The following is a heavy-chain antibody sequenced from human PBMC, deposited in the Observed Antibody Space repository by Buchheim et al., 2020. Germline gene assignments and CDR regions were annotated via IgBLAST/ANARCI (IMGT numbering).Heavy chain of an antibody. J-gene: IGHJ4*02. D-gene: IGHD4-17*01. Sequence: EVQLLESGGGLVQPGGSLRLTCAASGFTFSNYAMSWVRQAPGKGLEWVSGFTSSGGSTYYADSVKGRFTISRDNSKNTLYLQMNSLRADDTAVYYCAKGGGTVRRYFDYWGQGTL. CDR1: GFTFSNYA. CDR2: FTSSGGST. CDR3: AKGGGTVRRYFDY. V-gene: IGHV3-23*01.